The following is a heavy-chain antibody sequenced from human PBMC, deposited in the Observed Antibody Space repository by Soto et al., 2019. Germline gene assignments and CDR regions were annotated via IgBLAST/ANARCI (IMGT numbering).Heavy chain of an antibody. CDR2: TYYRSKWYN. Sequence: PSQTLSLTCAISGDSVSSNSAAWNWIRQSPSRGLEWLGRTYYRSKWYNDYAVSVKSRITINPDTSKNQFSLQLNSVTPEDTAVYYCARGEYVFWSGYPNAYNWFDPWGQGTLVTVSS. CDR3: ARGEYVFWSGYPNAYNWFDP. V-gene: IGHV6-1*01. J-gene: IGHJ5*02. D-gene: IGHD3-3*01. CDR1: GDSVSSNSAA.